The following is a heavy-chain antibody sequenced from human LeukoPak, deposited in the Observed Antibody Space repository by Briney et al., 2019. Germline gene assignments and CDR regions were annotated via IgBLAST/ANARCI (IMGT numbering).Heavy chain of an antibody. CDR1: GGSISTYY. CDR3: ARVPAATTYYYYGMDV. CDR2: IYYSGST. V-gene: IGHV4-59*12. J-gene: IGHJ6*02. Sequence: PSETLSLTCTVSGGSISTYYGNWIRQAPGKGLEWIGYIYYSGSTYYDPSLKSRVTISVDTSKNQFSLKLSSVTAADTAVYYCARVPAATTYYYYGMDVWGQGTTVTVSS. D-gene: IGHD2-2*01.